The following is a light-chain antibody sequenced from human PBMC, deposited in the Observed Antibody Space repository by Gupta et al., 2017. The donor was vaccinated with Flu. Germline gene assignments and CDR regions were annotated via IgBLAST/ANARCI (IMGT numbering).Light chain of an antibody. CDR1: QSVSRY. CDR3: QQRNNWQELT. CDR2: DAS. Sequence: VTLSLSPGERATLSCRASQSVSRYLAWYQQKPGQAPRLLIYDASNRATGIPARFSGSGSGTDFTLTISSREPEDFAVYYCQQRNNWQELTFGGGTKVEIK. J-gene: IGKJ4*01. V-gene: IGKV3-11*01.